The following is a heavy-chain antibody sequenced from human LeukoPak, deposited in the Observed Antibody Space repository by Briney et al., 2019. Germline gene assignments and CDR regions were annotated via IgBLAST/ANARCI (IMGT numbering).Heavy chain of an antibody. CDR2: TYYRSKWYN. CDR3: ARLQLYNWNYEAAFDI. D-gene: IGHD1-7*01. CDR1: GDSVSSNSAA. V-gene: IGHV6-1*01. J-gene: IGHJ3*02. Sequence: SQTLSLTCAISGDSVSSNSAAWNWIRQSPSRGLEWLGRTYYRSKWYNDYAVSVKSRITINPDTSKNQFSLQLNSATPEDTAVYYCARLQLYNWNYEAAFDIWGQGTMVTVSS.